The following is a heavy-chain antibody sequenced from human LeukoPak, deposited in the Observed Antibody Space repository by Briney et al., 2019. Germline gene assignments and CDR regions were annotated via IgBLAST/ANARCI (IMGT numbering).Heavy chain of an antibody. D-gene: IGHD2-2*01. V-gene: IGHV3-30*01. CDR2: ISYDGSNK. Sequence: PGGSLRLSCAASGFTFSSYAMHWVRQAPGKGLEWVAVISYDGSNKYYADSVKGRFTISRDNSKNTLYLQMNSLRAEDTAVYYCARVPPYCSSTSCYYFGYWGQGTLVTVSS. CDR1: GFTFSSYA. CDR3: ARVPPYCSSTSCYYFGY. J-gene: IGHJ4*02.